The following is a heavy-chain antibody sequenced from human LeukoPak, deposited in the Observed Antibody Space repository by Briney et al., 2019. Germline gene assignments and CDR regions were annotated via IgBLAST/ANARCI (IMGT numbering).Heavy chain of an antibody. CDR2: ISSSSNMI. D-gene: IGHD4-17*01. Sequence: PGGSLRLSCAASGFTFSSYSMNWVRQAPGKGLEWVSYISSSSNMIYYADSVKGRFTTSRDNAKNSLYLQMKSLRDEDTAIYYCARDYGDLPARVPYFDYWGQGTLVTVSS. CDR1: GFTFSSYS. J-gene: IGHJ4*02. V-gene: IGHV3-48*02. CDR3: ARDYGDLPARVPYFDY.